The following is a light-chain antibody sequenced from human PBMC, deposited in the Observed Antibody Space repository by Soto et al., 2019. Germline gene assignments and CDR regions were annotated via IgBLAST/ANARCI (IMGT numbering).Light chain of an antibody. CDR2: EGS. V-gene: IGLV2-23*03. CDR3: CSYAGSSTFV. CDR1: SSDVGSYNL. J-gene: IGLJ2*01. Sequence: QSVLTQPASVSGSPGQSITISCTGTSSDVGSYNLVSWYQQHPGKAPKLMIYEGSKRHSGVSNRFSGSKSGNTASLTISGLQDEDEADYYCCSYAGSSTFVFGGGTKLTVL.